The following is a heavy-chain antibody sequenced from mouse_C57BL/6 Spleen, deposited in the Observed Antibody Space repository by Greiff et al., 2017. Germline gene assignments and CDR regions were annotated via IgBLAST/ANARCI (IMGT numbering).Heavy chain of an antibody. Sequence: LQESGAELAKPGASVTLSCKASGYTFTSYWMHWVKQRPGQGLEWIGYINPSSGYTKYNQKFKDKATLTAVKSSSTAYMQLISLTYEDSSVYYCARPGDYGSSWFAYWGQGTLVTVSA. D-gene: IGHD1-1*01. CDR2: INPSSGYT. J-gene: IGHJ3*01. V-gene: IGHV1-7*01. CDR3: ARPGDYGSSWFAY. CDR1: GYTFTSYW.